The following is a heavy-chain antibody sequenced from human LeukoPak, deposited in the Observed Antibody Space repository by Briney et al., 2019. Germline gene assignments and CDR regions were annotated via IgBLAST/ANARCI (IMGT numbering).Heavy chain of an antibody. CDR2: IYYSGST. CDR1: SGSINSGGYY. J-gene: IGHJ4*02. D-gene: IGHD6-6*01. Sequence: PSQTLSLTRTVSSGSINSGGYYWSWIRQHPGKGLEWIGYIYYSGSTYYNPSLKSRVTISVDPSNNQYSLKLSSVTAADTAVYYCAREVVSSSSGDFDDWGQGTMVTVSS. CDR3: AREVVSSSSGDFDD. V-gene: IGHV4-31*03.